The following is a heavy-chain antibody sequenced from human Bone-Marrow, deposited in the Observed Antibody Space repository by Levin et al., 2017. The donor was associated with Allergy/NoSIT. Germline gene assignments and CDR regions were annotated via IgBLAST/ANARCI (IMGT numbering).Heavy chain of an antibody. CDR2: MTGSGTVT. Sequence: PGGSLRLSCAASGFTFGTYAMNWVRRAPGKGLEWVSTMTGSGTVTYYADSVKGRFTISRDNPKNTLYLHMSSLRGEDTAIYYCAKRGGGVDTEIDYWGQGTLVTVSS. D-gene: IGHD2-15*01. CDR3: AKRGGGVDTEIDY. CDR1: GFTFGTYA. J-gene: IGHJ4*02. V-gene: IGHV3-23*01.